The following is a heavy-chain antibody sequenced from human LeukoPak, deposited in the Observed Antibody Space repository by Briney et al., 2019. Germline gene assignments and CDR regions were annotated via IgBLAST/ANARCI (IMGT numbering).Heavy chain of an antibody. CDR1: GYTFTGYY. CDR3: ARGMDSSSWYYYYGMDV. Sequence: ASVKVSCKASGYTFTGYYMHWVRQAPGQGLAWMGWIHPNSCGTNYAQKFQGRVTMTRDTSISTAYMELSRLRSDDTAVYYCARGMDSSSWYYYYGMDVWGQGTTVTVSS. J-gene: IGHJ6*02. CDR2: IHPNSCGT. V-gene: IGHV1-2*02. D-gene: IGHD6-13*01.